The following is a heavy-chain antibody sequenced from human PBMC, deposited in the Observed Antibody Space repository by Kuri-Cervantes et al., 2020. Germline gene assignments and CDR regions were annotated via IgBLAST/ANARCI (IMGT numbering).Heavy chain of an antibody. D-gene: IGHD2-21*01. CDR1: GGTFSGYY. J-gene: IGHJ4*02. CDR2: INHSGST. Sequence: SQTLSLTCAVYGGTFSGYYWSWIRQPPGKGLEWIGEINHSGSTNYNPSLESRVTMSVDTSKNQFSLKLSSATAADTAVYYCARGLESLFPHPGTSMATVWGQGTLVTVSS. V-gene: IGHV4-34*01. CDR3: ARGLESLFPHPGTSMATV.